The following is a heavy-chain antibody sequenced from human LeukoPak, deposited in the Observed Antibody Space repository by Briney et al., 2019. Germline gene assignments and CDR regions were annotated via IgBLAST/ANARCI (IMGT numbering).Heavy chain of an antibody. Sequence: PGGSLRLSCAASGFTFSSYWMHWVRHTPGKGLVWVSRIKGDGSSTSYADSVKGRFTISRDNAKNTLYLQMNSLRAEDTAVYYCTRIRGNYRVKAAFDIWGQGTTVIVSS. CDR2: IKGDGSST. V-gene: IGHV3-74*01. CDR1: GFTFSSYW. CDR3: TRIRGNYRVKAAFDI. D-gene: IGHD1-26*01. J-gene: IGHJ3*02.